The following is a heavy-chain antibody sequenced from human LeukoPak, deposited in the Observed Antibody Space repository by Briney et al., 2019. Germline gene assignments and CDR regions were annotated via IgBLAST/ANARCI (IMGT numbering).Heavy chain of an antibody. D-gene: IGHD6-19*01. CDR3: AKDGAPGYSSGWFSIDY. Sequence: GGSLRLSCAASGFTFSGYAMSWVRQAPGKGLEWVSAISGSGGSTYYADSVKGRFTISRDNSKNTLYLQMNSLRAEDTAVYYCAKDGAPGYSSGWFSIDYWGQGTLVTVSS. V-gene: IGHV3-23*01. CDR1: GFTFSGYA. J-gene: IGHJ4*02. CDR2: ISGSGGST.